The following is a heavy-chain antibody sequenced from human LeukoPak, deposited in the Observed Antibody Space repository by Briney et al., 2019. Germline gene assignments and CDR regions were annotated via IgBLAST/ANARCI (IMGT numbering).Heavy chain of an antibody. V-gene: IGHV3-53*01. CDR2: LYSGGGT. D-gene: IGHD5-18*01. CDR1: GFTVSNNY. Sequence: GGSLRLSCAASGFTVSNNYMNWVRQAPGKGLEWVSVLYSGGGTYYADSVKGRFTISSDNSKNTLYLQMNNLRAEDTAVYYCARDGSGGYRNRGIFDIWGQGTVVTVSS. J-gene: IGHJ3*02. CDR3: ARDGSGGYRNRGIFDI.